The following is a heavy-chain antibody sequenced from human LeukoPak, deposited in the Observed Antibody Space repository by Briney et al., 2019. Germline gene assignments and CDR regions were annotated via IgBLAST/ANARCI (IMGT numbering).Heavy chain of an antibody. CDR3: ARDYDFWSGTTAALTFHAFDI. CDR2: ISSSSYI. Sequence: PGGSLRLSCAASGFTFSSYSMNWVRQAPGKGLEWVSSISSSSYIYYADSVKGRFTISRDNAKNSLYLQMNSLRAEDTAVYYCARDYDFWSGTTAALTFHAFDIWGQGTMVTVSS. J-gene: IGHJ3*02. CDR1: GFTFSSYS. V-gene: IGHV3-21*01. D-gene: IGHD3-3*01.